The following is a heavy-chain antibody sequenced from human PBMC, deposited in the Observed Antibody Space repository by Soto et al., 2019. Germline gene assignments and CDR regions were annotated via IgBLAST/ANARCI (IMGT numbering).Heavy chain of an antibody. CDR1: GGIFSTYA. CDR3: GRHRDAYGSGNYYNRIDF. J-gene: IGHJ4*02. D-gene: IGHD3-10*01. CDR2: IIPLFGTP. V-gene: IGHV1-69*01. Sequence: VQLVQSGAEVDKPGSSVKVSCKASGGIFSTYAISWLRQAPGQGLEWMGGIIPLFGTPNYAERFQGRVTITADESTSTAYMELSRLRSEDTAAYYLGRHRDAYGSGNYYNRIDFWGQGTLVTVSS.